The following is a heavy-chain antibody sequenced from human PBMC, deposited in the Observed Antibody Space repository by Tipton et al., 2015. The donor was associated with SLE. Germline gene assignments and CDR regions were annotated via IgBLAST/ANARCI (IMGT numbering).Heavy chain of an antibody. V-gene: IGHV4-39*01. Sequence: TLSLTCTVSGGSIISSSHYWGWIRQPPGKGLEYIGSIYYSGSTYYTPSPKSRVTISVDTSKNQFSLKLSSVTAADTAVYYCARHEDWGIDCWGQGTLVTVSS. CDR1: GGSIISSSHY. CDR3: ARHEDWGIDC. CDR2: IYYSGST. D-gene: IGHD7-27*01. J-gene: IGHJ4*02.